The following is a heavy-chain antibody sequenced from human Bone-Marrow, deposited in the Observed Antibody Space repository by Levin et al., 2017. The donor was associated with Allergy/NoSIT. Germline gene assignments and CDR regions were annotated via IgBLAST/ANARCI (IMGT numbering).Heavy chain of an antibody. CDR1: GFTFSNAW. Sequence: KPGGSLRLSCAASGFTFSNAWMSWVRQAPGKGLEWVGRIKSKTDGGTTDYAAPVKGRFTISRDDSKNTLYLQMNSLKTEDTAVYYCTTSCLSSGWQNDAFDIWGQGTMVTVSS. J-gene: IGHJ3*02. D-gene: IGHD6-19*01. V-gene: IGHV3-15*01. CDR3: TTSCLSSGWQNDAFDI. CDR2: IKSKTDGGTT.